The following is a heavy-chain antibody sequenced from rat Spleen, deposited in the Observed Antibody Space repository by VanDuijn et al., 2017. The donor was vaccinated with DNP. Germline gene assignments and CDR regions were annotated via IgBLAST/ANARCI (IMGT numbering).Heavy chain of an antibody. J-gene: IGHJ2*01. CDR3: ARWYNYFDY. Sequence: EVQLQESGPGLVKPSQPLSLTCSVTGSSITSNSWGWIREFPTNRMEYIGHIPYSGITNYNPSLKSRISITRDTWKNQFFLQLNSVTTEDTATYYCARWYNYFDYWGQGVMVTVSS. V-gene: IGHV3-1*01. D-gene: IGHD1-5*01. CDR2: IPYSGIT. CDR1: GSSITSNS.